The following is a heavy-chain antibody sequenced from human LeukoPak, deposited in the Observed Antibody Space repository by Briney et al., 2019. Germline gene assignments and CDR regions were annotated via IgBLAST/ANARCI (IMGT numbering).Heavy chain of an antibody. CDR2: ISGSGGST. J-gene: IGHJ6*03. V-gene: IGHV3-23*01. Sequence: GGSLRLSCAASGFTFSSYAMSWVRQAPGKGLEWVSAISGSGGSTYYADSVKGRFTISRDNSKNTLYLQMNSLRAEDTAVYYCAKAGYCSGGSYYYYYYMDVWGKGTTVTVSS. D-gene: IGHD2-15*01. CDR1: GFTFSSYA. CDR3: AKAGYCSGGSYYYYYYMDV.